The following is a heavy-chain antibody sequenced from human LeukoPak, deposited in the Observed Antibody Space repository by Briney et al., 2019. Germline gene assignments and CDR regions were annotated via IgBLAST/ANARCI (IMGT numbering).Heavy chain of an antibody. D-gene: IGHD4-17*01. V-gene: IGHV3-21*01. J-gene: IGHJ6*03. CDR1: GFTFSSYS. CDR2: ISSSSSYI. CDR3: AREGTYGDYGIYYYYMDV. Sequence: PGGSLRLSCAASGFTFSSYSMNWVRQAPGKGLEWVSSISSSSSYIYYADSVKGRFTISRDNAKNSLYLQMNSLRAEDTAVCYCAREGTYGDYGIYYYYMDVWGKGTTVTVSS.